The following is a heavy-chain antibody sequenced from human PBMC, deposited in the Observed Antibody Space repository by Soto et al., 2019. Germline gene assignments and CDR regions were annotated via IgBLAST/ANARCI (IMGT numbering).Heavy chain of an antibody. CDR2: IYTSGST. Sequence: ETLSLTCTVSGGSISSYYWSWIRQPAGKGLEWIGRIYTSGSTNYNPSLKSRVTMSVDTSKNQFSLKLSSVTAADTAVYYCARWVVAAQRADWFDPWGQGTLVTVAS. V-gene: IGHV4-4*07. J-gene: IGHJ5*02. CDR3: ARWVVAAQRADWFDP. CDR1: GGSISSYY. D-gene: IGHD2-15*01.